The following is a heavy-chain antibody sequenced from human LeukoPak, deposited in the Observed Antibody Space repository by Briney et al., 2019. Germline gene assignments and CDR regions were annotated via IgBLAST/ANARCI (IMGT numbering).Heavy chain of an antibody. J-gene: IGHJ4*02. Sequence: GASVKVSCKASGYIFSSNDINWVRQAAGQGLEWMGWMNPNSGDTGYTQKFQGRVAMTRSTSINTAYMELSSLRSEDTAVYYCARGPFGSGSFLDYWGQGTLVTVSS. V-gene: IGHV1-8*01. D-gene: IGHD3-10*01. CDR1: GYIFSSND. CDR2: MNPNSGDT. CDR3: ARGPFGSGSFLDY.